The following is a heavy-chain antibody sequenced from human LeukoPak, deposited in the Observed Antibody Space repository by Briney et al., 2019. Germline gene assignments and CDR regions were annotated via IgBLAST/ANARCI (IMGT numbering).Heavy chain of an antibody. CDR3: ARDPLDY. CDR1: GFTFSNYA. J-gene: IGHJ4*02. Sequence: GGSLRLSCAASGFTFSNYAMTWVRQAPGKGLEWVSSLSSRSRYIYYADSLKGRFTISRDNAKNSLYLQMNSLRAEDTAVYYCARDPLDYWGQGTLVTVSS. CDR2: LSSRSRYI. V-gene: IGHV3-21*01.